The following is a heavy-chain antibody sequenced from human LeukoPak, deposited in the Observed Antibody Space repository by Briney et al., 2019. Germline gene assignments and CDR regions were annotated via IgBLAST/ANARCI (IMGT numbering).Heavy chain of an antibody. Sequence: GGSLRLSCAASGFTFSSYGITWVRQAPGKGLEWVSTISATGGSTYYADSVKGRFTISRDNSKDTLYLQMNSLRAEDTAVYYCAKGGGFGTGYYVNFDSWGQGTLVTVSS. CDR1: GFTFSSYG. CDR3: AKGGGFGTGYYVNFDS. V-gene: IGHV3-23*01. CDR2: ISATGGST. D-gene: IGHD3/OR15-3a*01. J-gene: IGHJ4*02.